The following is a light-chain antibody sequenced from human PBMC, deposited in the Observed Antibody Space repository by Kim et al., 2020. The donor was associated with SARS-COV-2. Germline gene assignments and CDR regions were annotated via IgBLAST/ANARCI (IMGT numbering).Light chain of an antibody. CDR3: NSRDSSGNHWV. J-gene: IGLJ3*02. Sequence: SSELTQYPAVSVALGQTVRITCQGDSLRSYYASWYQQKPGQAPVLVIYGKNNRPSGIPDRFSGSSSGNTASLTITGAQAEDEADYYWNSRDSSGNHWVFGGGTKLAVL. V-gene: IGLV3-19*01. CDR1: SLRSYY. CDR2: GKN.